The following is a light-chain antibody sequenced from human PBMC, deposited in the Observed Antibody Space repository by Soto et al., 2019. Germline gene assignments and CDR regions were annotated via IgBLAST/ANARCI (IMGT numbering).Light chain of an antibody. J-gene: IGLJ1*01. CDR3: CSYACTYV. Sequence: QSALAQPASVSGSPGQSITISCSGASIDVRSLNLVSWYQQHPGKAPKLMIYEGTKRPSGVSDRFSGSKSDNTASLTISGLQADDEADYYCCSYACTYVFGTGTKLTVL. CDR1: SIDVRSLNL. CDR2: EGT. V-gene: IGLV2-23*01.